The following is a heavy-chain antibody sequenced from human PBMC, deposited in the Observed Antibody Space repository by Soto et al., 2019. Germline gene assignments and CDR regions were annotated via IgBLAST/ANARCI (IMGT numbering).Heavy chain of an antibody. J-gene: IGHJ4*02. D-gene: IGHD2-15*01. CDR3: AKGFGYCSGGSCYSAIDY. Sequence: ASVKVSCKASGYTFTIYAMHWVRQAPGQRLEWMGWINAGNGNTKYSQKFQGRVTITRDTSASTAYMELSSLRSEDTAVYYCAKGFGYCSGGSCYSAIDYWGQGTLVTVSS. V-gene: IGHV1-3*01. CDR1: GYTFTIYA. CDR2: INAGNGNT.